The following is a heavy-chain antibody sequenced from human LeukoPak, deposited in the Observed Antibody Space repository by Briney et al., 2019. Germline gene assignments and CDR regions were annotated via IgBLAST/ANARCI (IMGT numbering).Heavy chain of an antibody. D-gene: IGHD6-13*01. J-gene: IGHJ4*02. CDR1: GYTFTSYY. Sequence: ASVKVSCKASGYTFTSYYMHWGRQAPGQGLEWMGIINPSGGSTSYAQKSQGRVTMTRDTSTSTVYMELSSLRSEHTAVYYCAREVAAAGLFDYWGQGTLVTVSS. V-gene: IGHV1-46*01. CDR3: AREVAAAGLFDY. CDR2: INPSGGST.